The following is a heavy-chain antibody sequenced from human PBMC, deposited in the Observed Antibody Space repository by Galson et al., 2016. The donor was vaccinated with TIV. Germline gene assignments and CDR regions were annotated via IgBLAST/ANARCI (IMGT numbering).Heavy chain of an antibody. CDR1: GLIVNSNC. CDR2: IYSGGGT. CDR3: ARDRRHCGNECYLYYYYGMDV. D-gene: IGHD2-21*01. Sequence: SLRLSCAASGLIVNSNCIMWVRQAPGKGLEWVSLIYSGGGTSYADSVKGRFTISRDSSKNTVYLQMNSLRAEDTAVYYCARDRRHCGNECYLYYYYGMDVWGRGTTVTISS. V-gene: IGHV3-66*02. J-gene: IGHJ6*02.